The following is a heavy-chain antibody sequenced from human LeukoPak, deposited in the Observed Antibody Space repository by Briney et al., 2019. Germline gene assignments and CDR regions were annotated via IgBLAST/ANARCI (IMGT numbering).Heavy chain of an antibody. CDR1: GFTVSNNF. Sequence: GGSLRLSCAASGFTVSNNFMYWVRQAPGKGLEWVSVIHTDGNTFYADSVEGRFTISRDNFKNTVYLQMSSLRAEDTAVYYCAREENGGVYDDGFDIWGQGTMVAVSS. CDR2: IHTDGNT. D-gene: IGHD5/OR15-5a*01. V-gene: IGHV3-53*01. CDR3: AREENGGVYDDGFDI. J-gene: IGHJ3*02.